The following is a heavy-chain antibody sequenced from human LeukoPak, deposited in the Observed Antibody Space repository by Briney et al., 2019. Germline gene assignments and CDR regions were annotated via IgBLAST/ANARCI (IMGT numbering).Heavy chain of an antibody. CDR1: GGSISSSSYY. Sequence: SETLSLTCTVSGGSISSSSYYWGWIRQPPGKGLEWIGSIYYSGSTYYNPSLKSRVTISVDTSKNQFSLKLSSVTAADTAVYYCARINSSSWTGFDYWGQGTLVTVSS. J-gene: IGHJ4*02. CDR2: IYYSGST. V-gene: IGHV4-39*07. D-gene: IGHD6-13*01. CDR3: ARINSSSWTGFDY.